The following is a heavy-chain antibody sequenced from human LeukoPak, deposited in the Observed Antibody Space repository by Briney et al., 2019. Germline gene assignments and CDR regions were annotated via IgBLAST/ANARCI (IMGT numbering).Heavy chain of an antibody. CDR1: DGSIISSSYY. D-gene: IGHD7-27*01. V-gene: IGHV4-39*01. CDR3: ARTWGPLMGPYNWFDP. Sequence: SETLSLTCTVSDGSIISSSYYWGWIRQPPVKGLEWIGSIYYSGSTYYNPSLKSRVTLSVDTSKNQFSLKLSSVTAADTAVYYCARTWGPLMGPYNWFDPWGQGTLVTVSS. CDR2: IYYSGST. J-gene: IGHJ5*02.